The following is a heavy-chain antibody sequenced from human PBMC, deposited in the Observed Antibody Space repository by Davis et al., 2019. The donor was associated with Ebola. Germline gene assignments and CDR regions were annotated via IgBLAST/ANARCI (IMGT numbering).Heavy chain of an antibody. CDR1: GFTFSSYS. J-gene: IGHJ3*02. CDR2: ISSGGNTM. Sequence: GGSLRLSCVASGFTFSSYSMNWVRQAPGKGLEWVSYISSGGNTMFYADSVKGRFTISRDNVKNSLHLQMNSLRDEDTAVYYCGRDGPESLDAFENWGQGTMVTVSS. V-gene: IGHV3-48*02. CDR3: GRDGPESLDAFEN.